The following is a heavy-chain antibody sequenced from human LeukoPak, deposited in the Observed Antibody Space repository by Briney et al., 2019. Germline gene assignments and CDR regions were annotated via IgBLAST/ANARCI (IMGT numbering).Heavy chain of an antibody. Sequence: ASVKVSCKASGYTFTSYYMHWVRQAPGQGLEWMGIINPSGGSTSYAQKFQGRVTMTRDTSTSTVYMELSSLRSEDTAVYYCARVEGSGWFLSTYYFDYWGQGTLVTVSS. D-gene: IGHD6-19*01. V-gene: IGHV1-46*01. CDR2: INPSGGST. J-gene: IGHJ4*02. CDR1: GYTFTSYY. CDR3: ARVEGSGWFLSTYYFDY.